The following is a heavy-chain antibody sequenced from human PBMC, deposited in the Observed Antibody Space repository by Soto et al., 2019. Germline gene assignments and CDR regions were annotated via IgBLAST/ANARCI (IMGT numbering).Heavy chain of an antibody. Sequence: EVQLVESGGGLVQPGRSLRLSCAASGFTFDDYAMHWVRQAPGKGLEWVSGISWSSGSLGYADSVKGRFTISRDNVKNSMYLQMNSLRAEDTALYYCAKGTTVTTYNWFDPWGQGTLVTVSS. D-gene: IGHD4-17*01. J-gene: IGHJ5*02. CDR2: ISWSSGSL. CDR1: GFTFDDYA. V-gene: IGHV3-9*01. CDR3: AKGTTVTTYNWFDP.